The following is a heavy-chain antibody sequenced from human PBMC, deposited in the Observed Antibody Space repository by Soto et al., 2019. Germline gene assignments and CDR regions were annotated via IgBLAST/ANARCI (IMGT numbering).Heavy chain of an antibody. CDR3: ARSLGHHYDSSGYYYFDY. D-gene: IGHD3-22*01. V-gene: IGHV3-30-3*01. J-gene: IGHJ4*02. Sequence: QVQLVESGGGVVQPGRSLRLSCAASGFTFSSHAMHWVRQAPGKGLEWLAFISYDGSNKYYADSVKGRFTISRDNSKNTLYLQMNSLRAEDTAVYDWARSLGHHYDSSGYYYFDYWGQGTLVTVSS. CDR1: GFTFSSHA. CDR2: ISYDGSNK.